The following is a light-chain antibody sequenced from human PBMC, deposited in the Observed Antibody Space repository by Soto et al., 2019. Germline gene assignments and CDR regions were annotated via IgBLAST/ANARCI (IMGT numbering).Light chain of an antibody. CDR1: QSVSSSY. J-gene: IGKJ1*01. CDR3: QQYGSSSWT. CDR2: GTS. V-gene: IGKV3-20*01. Sequence: EIVLTQSPGTLSLSPGERATLSCRASQSVSSSYLAWYQQKPGQAPRLLIYGTSSRATASPDRFSGSGSGTDFTLNISRLEPEDFAVYYCQQYGSSSWTFGQGTKVEIK.